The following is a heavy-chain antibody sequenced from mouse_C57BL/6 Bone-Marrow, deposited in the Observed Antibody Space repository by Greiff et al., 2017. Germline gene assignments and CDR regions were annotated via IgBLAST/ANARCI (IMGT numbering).Heavy chain of an antibody. CDR2: INPGNGGT. CDR3: ARKGDFGY. Sequence: QVQLKQSGAELVRPGTSVKVSCKASGYAFTNYLIEWVKQRPGQGLEWIGVINPGNGGTTYNEKFKGKATLTADTSSSTAYMQLSSLTSEGSAVYFCARKGDFGYWGQGTTLTVSS. CDR1: GYAFTNYL. J-gene: IGHJ2*01. V-gene: IGHV1-54*01.